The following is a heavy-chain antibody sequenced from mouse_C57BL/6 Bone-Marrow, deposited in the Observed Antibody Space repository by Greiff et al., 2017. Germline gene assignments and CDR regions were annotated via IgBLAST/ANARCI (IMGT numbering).Heavy chain of an antibody. Sequence: QVQLKESGAELVRPGASVKLSCKASGYTFTDYYINWVKQRPGQGLEWIARIYPGSGNSYYNEKFKGKATLTAEKSSSTAYMQLSSLTSEDSAVYFCARLIYYGSSLYWYFDVWGTGTTVTVSS. CDR1: GYTFTDYY. CDR3: ARLIYYGSSLYWYFDV. J-gene: IGHJ1*03. D-gene: IGHD1-1*01. V-gene: IGHV1-76*01. CDR2: IYPGSGNS.